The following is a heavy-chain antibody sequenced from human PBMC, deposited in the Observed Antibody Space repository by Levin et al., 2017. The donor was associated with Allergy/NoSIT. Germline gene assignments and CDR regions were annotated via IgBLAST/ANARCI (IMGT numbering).Heavy chain of an antibody. CDR3: ARHKAAGGGDAFDI. Sequence: SQTLSLTCTVSGGSISSYYWSWIRQPPGKGLEWIGYIYYSGSTNYNPSLKSRVTISVDTSKNQFSLKLSSVTAADTAVYYCARHKAAGGGDAFDIWGQGTMVTVSS. CDR2: IYYSGST. CDR1: GGSISSYY. J-gene: IGHJ3*02. D-gene: IGHD3-10*01. V-gene: IGHV4-59*08.